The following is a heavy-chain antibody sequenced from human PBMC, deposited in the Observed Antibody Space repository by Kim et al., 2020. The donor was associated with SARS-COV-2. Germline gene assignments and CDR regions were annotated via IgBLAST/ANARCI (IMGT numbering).Heavy chain of an antibody. Sequence: GGSLRLSCAASGFTFSAYTMNWVRQAPGKGLEWVSTISGNGRYIFYADSVEGRFTISRDNSKSTLSVQMNSLRAEDTAVYYCATLNDGISRDFDIWGQG. CDR3: ATLNDGISRDFDI. CDR2: ISGNGRYI. D-gene: IGHD1-20*01. J-gene: IGHJ3*02. CDR1: GFTFSAYT. V-gene: IGHV3-23*01.